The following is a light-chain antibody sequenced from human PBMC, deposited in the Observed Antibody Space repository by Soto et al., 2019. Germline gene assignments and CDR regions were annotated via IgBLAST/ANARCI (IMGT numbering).Light chain of an antibody. J-gene: IGKJ4*01. CDR2: AAS. Sequence: DIQMTQSPSSLSAALGDGGAITCRASQSISNFLNWVQHKPGNAPKVLISAASTLQSGVPPRFSGSESGTDFTLTISSLHPEDSASYYCQQYYNSVLTFGGGTKVDIK. CDR1: QSISNF. CDR3: QQYYNSVLT. V-gene: IGKV1-39*01.